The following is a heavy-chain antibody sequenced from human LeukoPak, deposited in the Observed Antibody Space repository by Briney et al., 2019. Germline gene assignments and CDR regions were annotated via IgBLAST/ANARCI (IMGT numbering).Heavy chain of an antibody. CDR2: INHTGST. CDR3: VRDCSIFTCYQRRFDP. D-gene: IGHD3-9*01. V-gene: IGHV4-34*01. J-gene: IGHJ5*02. CDR1: GGSFSDYY. Sequence: SETLSLTCAVYGGSFSDYYWNWIRQPPGKGLEWIGEINHTGSTNYNPSLKSRVTITADTSKNQFSLKLSSVTDADTAVYYCVRDCSIFTCYQRRFDPWGQGNMVTVSS.